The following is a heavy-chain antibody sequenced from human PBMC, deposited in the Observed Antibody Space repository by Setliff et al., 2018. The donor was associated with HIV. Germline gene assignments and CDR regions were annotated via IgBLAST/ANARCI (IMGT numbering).Heavy chain of an antibody. Sequence: SETLSLTCAVYGGSFHSYYWTWIRQSPGKGLEWIGEITDSGVTNYHPSLKSRVTISLDPSKNQFSLRLTSVTAADAAIYYCARVKAYFRYHFYFYMDTWGKGTTVTV. CDR3: ARVKAYFRYHFYFYMDT. V-gene: IGHV4-34*01. CDR2: ITDSGVT. J-gene: IGHJ6*03. CDR1: GGSFHSYY. D-gene: IGHD3-16*01.